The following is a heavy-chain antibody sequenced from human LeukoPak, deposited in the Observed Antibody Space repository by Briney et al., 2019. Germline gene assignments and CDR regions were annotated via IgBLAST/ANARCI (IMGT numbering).Heavy chain of an antibody. CDR1: RYTFSSYD. D-gene: IGHD4-17*01. CDR2: IIPIFGTA. Sequence: ASVKVSCTASRYTFSSYDINWVRQATGQGLEWMGGIIPIFGTANYAQKFQGRVTITADESTSTAYMELSSLRSEDTAVYYCARSPPSYGDYLSYYYYYYGMDVWGQGTTVTVSS. CDR3: ARSPPSYGDYLSYYYYYYGMDV. J-gene: IGHJ6*02. V-gene: IGHV1-69*13.